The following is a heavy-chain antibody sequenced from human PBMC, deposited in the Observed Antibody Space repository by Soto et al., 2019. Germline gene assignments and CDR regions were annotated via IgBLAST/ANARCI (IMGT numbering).Heavy chain of an antibody. D-gene: IGHD3-9*01. CDR2: ISSSSRTI. CDR1: GFTFSNYS. J-gene: IGHJ4*02. V-gene: IGHV3-48*01. CDR3: ARRTGFDY. Sequence: GGSLRLSCAASGFTFSNYSLNWVRQAPGKGLEWVSYISSSSRTIYYADSVKGRFTISRDNAKNSLYLQMNTLRAEDTAVYYCARRTGFDYWGQGTLVTVSS.